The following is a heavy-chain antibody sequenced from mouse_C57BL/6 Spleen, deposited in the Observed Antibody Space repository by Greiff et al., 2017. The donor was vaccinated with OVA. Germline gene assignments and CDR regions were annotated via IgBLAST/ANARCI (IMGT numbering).Heavy chain of an antibody. V-gene: IGHV1-82*01. D-gene: IGHD1-1*01. J-gene: IGHJ1*03. CDR2: IYPGDGDT. CDR3: ARGGYGSSYVDYWYFDV. CDR1: GYAFSSSW. Sequence: VQLQQSGPELVKPGASVKISCKASGYAFSSSWMNWVKQRPGKGLEWIGRIYPGDGDTNYNGKFKGKAKLTADKSSSTAYMQLSSLASEDSAVYFCARGGYGSSYVDYWYFDVWGTGTTVTVSS.